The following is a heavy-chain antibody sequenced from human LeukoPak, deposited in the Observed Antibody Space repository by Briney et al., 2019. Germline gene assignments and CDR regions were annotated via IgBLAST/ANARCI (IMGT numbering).Heavy chain of an antibody. CDR3: ARGTGGLRPLDC. CDR2: IRGDGGET. D-gene: IGHD5-12*01. Sequence: PGGSLRLSCVASGFTFSSNWMSWVRQARGKGLGGGAYIRGDGGETYYVDSVKGRFTISRDNAKNSLYLQMNSLRVEDTAVYYCARGTGGLRPLDCWGQGTLVTVSS. V-gene: IGHV3-7*01. J-gene: IGHJ4*02. CDR1: GFTFSSNW.